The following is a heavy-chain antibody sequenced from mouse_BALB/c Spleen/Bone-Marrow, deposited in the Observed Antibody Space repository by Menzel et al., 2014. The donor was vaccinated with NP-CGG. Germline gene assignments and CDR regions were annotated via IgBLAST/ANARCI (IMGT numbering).Heavy chain of an antibody. D-gene: IGHD2-1*01. CDR3: TRSYGKGNWYFDV. CDR1: GFTFSDAW. CDR2: IRSKANNHAT. Sequence: EVKLMESGGGLVQPGGSMKLSCAASGFTFSDAWMDWVRQSPEKGLEWVAEIRSKANNHATYYAESVKGRFTISRDDSXXXXXXXXXXLRAEDTGIYYCTRSYGKGNWYFDVWGAGTTVTVSS. J-gene: IGHJ1*01. V-gene: IGHV6-6*01.